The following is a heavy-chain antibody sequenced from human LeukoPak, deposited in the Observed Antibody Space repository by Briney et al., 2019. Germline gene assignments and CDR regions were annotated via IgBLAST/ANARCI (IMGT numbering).Heavy chain of an antibody. CDR3: AREMYGGNGELDY. CDR2: ISSSSSTI. D-gene: IGHD4-23*01. Sequence: QPGGSLRLSCAASGFTFSSYSMNWVRQAPGKGLEWVSYISSSSSTIYYADSVKGRFTISRDNAKNSLYLQMNSLRAEDTAVYYCAREMYGGNGELDYWGQGTLVTVSS. J-gene: IGHJ4*02. CDR1: GFTFSSYS. V-gene: IGHV3-48*04.